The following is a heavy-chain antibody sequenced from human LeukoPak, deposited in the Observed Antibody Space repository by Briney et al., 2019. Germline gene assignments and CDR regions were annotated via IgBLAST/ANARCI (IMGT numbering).Heavy chain of an antibody. D-gene: IGHD2/OR15-2a*01. CDR1: GYTFTGYY. CDR2: INPNSGGT. J-gene: IGHJ3*02. V-gene: IGHV1-2*02. CDR3: AREDGEYDAFDI. Sequence: ASVKVSCKDSGYTFTGYYMHWVRQAPGQGLEWMGWINPNSGGTNYAQKFQGRVTMTRDTSISTAYMELSRLRSDDTAVYYCAREDGEYDAFDIWGQGTMVTVSS.